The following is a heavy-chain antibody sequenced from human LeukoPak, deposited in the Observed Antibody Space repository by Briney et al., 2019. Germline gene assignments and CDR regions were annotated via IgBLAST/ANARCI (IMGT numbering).Heavy chain of an antibody. D-gene: IGHD3-16*01. J-gene: IGHJ4*02. CDR3: AKGDYVWGSYHDY. CDR1: GFTFSSYA. Sequence: PGGSLRLSCAASGFTFSSYAMSWVRQAPGKGLEWVSAISGSGGSTYYADSVKGRFTISRDNCKNTLYLQMNSLRAEDTAVYYCAKGDYVWGSYHDYWGQGTLVTVSS. V-gene: IGHV3-23*01. CDR2: ISGSGGST.